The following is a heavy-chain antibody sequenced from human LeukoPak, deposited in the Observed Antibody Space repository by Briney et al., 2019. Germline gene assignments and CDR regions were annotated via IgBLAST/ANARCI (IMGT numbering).Heavy chain of an antibody. CDR2: ISYDGSNK. J-gene: IGHJ4*02. V-gene: IGHV3-30-3*01. CDR1: GFTFSSYA. Sequence: GRSLRLSCAASGFTFSSYAMHWVRQAPGKGLEWVAVISYDGSNKYYADSVKGRFTISRDNSMNTLYLQMNSLRAEDTAVYYCARDSGTVTTGGGDYWGQGTLVTVSS. CDR3: ARDSGTVTTGGGDY. D-gene: IGHD4-17*01.